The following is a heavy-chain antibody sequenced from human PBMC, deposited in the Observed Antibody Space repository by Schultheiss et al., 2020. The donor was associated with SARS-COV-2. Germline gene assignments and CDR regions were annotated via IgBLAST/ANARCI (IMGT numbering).Heavy chain of an antibody. CDR1: GGSFSGYY. CDR2: IYYSGST. Sequence: SETLSLTCAVYGGSFSGYYWSWIRPPPGKGLEWIGYIYYSGSTNYNPSLKSRVTISVDTSKNQFSLKLSSVTAADTAVYYCARGCPHPRDRSSYYKFHYYYYGMDVWGQGTTVTVAS. CDR3: ARGCPHPRDRSSYYKFHYYYYGMDV. D-gene: IGHD3-3*01. V-gene: IGHV4-59*12. J-gene: IGHJ6*02.